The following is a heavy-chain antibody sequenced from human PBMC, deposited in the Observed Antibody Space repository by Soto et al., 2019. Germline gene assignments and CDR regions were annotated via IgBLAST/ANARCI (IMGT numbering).Heavy chain of an antibody. CDR1: GFTFSSYA. CDR2: ISYDGSNK. CDR3: ARGFRILWFGEVLSWFAP. Sequence: QVQLVESGGGVVQPGRSLRLSCAASGFTFSSYAMHWVRQAPGKGLGWVAVISYDGSNKYYADSVKGRFTISRDNSKNTLYLQMNSLRAEDTAVYYCARGFRILWFGEVLSWFAPWGQGTLVTVSS. D-gene: IGHD3-10*01. J-gene: IGHJ5*02. V-gene: IGHV3-30-3*01.